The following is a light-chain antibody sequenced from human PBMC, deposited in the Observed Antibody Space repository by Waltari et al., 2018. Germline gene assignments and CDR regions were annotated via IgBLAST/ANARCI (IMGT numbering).Light chain of an antibody. Sequence: CLSFRGISRYLDWYQQNPVEVPKVLIYAASTSESGVPPRFSGSGSGTEFTLTISSLQPEDVATYYCQNYNRAPRTFGQGTRVEIK. CDR1: RGISRY. V-gene: IGKV1-27*01. CDR2: AAS. J-gene: IGKJ1*01. CDR3: QNYNRAPRT.